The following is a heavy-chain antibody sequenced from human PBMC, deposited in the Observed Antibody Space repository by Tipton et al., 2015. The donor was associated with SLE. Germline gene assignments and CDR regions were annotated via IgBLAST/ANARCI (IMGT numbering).Heavy chain of an antibody. D-gene: IGHD4-17*01. J-gene: IGHJ3*01. Sequence: QLVQSGSELKKPGASVRVSCKASGYTFTTYPMNWVRQAPGQGLEWMGWINTNTGNPTYAQGFTGRFVFSLDTSVTTAYLQLNSLQAEDTAVYYCTRSMGYHGVYRHSLDLWGQGKMLTVSS. CDR1: GYTFTTYP. CDR3: TRSMGYHGVYRHSLDL. CDR2: INTNTGNP. V-gene: IGHV7-4-1*02.